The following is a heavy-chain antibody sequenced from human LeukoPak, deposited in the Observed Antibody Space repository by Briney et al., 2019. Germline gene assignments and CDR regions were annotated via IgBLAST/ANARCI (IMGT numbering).Heavy chain of an antibody. Sequence: ASVKVSCKASGYTFTSYYMHWVRQAPGQGLEWMGIINPSGGSTSYAQKFQGRVTMTRDTSTSTVYMGVSSLRSEDTAVYYCARRAGDCSGGSCYAEYWGQGTLVTVSS. CDR1: GYTFTSYY. CDR3: ARRAGDCSGGSCYAEY. V-gene: IGHV1-46*01. CDR2: INPSGGST. D-gene: IGHD2-15*01. J-gene: IGHJ4*02.